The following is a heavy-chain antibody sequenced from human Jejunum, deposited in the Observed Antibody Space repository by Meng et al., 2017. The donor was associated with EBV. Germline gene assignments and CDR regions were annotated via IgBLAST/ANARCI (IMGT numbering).Heavy chain of an antibody. V-gene: IGHV4-4*02. Sequence: QVVGQESGPGLVQPSAALSLTCAVSGASISSSHWWSWVRQAPGEGLEWIGEIYYTGRTNYNPSLKSRVSMSIDKSKNQFSLNLNSVTVADTAVYYCATSMSGYSYGYSWGQGTLVTVSS. CDR2: IYYTGRT. CDR3: ATSMSGYSYGYS. CDR1: GASISSSHW. J-gene: IGHJ5*02. D-gene: IGHD5-12*01.